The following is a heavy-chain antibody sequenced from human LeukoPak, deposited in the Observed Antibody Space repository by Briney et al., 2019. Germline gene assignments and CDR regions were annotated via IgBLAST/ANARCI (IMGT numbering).Heavy chain of an antibody. Sequence: PGGSLRLSCAASGFTFSSYAMSWVRQAPGKGLEWVSAISGSGGSTYYADSVKGRFTTSRDNSKNTLYLQMNSLRAEDTAVYYCAKSTDYYDSSGSSLVFYFDYWGQGTLVTVSS. J-gene: IGHJ4*02. CDR1: GFTFSSYA. V-gene: IGHV3-23*01. CDR3: AKSTDYYDSSGSSLVFYFDY. CDR2: ISGSGGST. D-gene: IGHD3-22*01.